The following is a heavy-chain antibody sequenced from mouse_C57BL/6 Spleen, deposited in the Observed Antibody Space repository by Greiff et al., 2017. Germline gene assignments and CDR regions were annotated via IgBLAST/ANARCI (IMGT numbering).Heavy chain of an antibody. V-gene: IGHV1-81*01. D-gene: IGHD3-2*02. Sequence: QVQLKQSGAELARPGASVKLSCKASGYTFTSYGISWVKQRTGQGLEWIGEIYPRSGNTYYNEKFKGTATLTADKSSRTAYIELRSLTSEDSAVYFCARELQLRLRWFAYWGQGTLVTVSA. CDR1: GYTFTSYG. CDR2: IYPRSGNT. CDR3: ARELQLRLRWFAY. J-gene: IGHJ3*01.